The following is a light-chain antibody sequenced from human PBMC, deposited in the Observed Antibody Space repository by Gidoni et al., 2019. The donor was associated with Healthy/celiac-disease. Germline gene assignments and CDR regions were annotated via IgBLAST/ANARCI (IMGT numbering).Light chain of an antibody. CDR2: GAS. J-gene: IGKJ4*01. Sequence: EIVLTQSPGTLSLSPGERATLSCRASQSVSSSCLAWYQQKPGQAPRLRIYGASSRATGIPDRFSGSGSGTDFTLTISRLEPEVFAVYYCQQYGSSLLTFGGGTKVEIK. CDR1: QSVSSSC. CDR3: QQYGSSLLT. V-gene: IGKV3-20*01.